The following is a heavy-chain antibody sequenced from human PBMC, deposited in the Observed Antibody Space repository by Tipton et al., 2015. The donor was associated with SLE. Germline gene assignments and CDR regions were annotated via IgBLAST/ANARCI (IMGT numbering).Heavy chain of an antibody. CDR2: INHSGST. Sequence: TLSLTCAVYAGSFSDYYWSWIRQPPGKGLEWIGEINHSGSTNYSPSLKSRVTISVDTSKNHFSLILTSVSAADTAVYYCARHSPNWFDPWGQGMLVTVSS. J-gene: IGHJ5*02. CDR3: ARHSPNWFDP. V-gene: IGHV4-34*01. CDR1: AGSFSDYY.